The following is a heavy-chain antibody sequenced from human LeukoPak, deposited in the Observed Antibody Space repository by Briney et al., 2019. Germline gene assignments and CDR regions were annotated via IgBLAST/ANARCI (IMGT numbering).Heavy chain of an antibody. V-gene: IGHV3-30*04. D-gene: IGHD1-14*01. J-gene: IGHJ6*03. CDR1: GFTFSSYA. CDR3: ARVYRGPMDV. Sequence: PGGSLRLSCAASGFTFSSYAMHWVRQAPGKGLEWVAVISYDGSNKYYADSVKGRFTISRDNSKNTLYLQMNSLRAEDTAVYYCARVYRGPMDVWGKGTTVTVSS. CDR2: ISYDGSNK.